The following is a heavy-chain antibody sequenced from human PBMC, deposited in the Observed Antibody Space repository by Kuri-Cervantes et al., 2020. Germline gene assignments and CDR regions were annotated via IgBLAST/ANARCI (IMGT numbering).Heavy chain of an antibody. Sequence: GESLKISCSASGFTFSNYAMSWVRQAPGKGLEWVGLIRNKLDGGTTDYAAPVKGRLSISRDDSKSTLSLQMISLQTEDTAIYYCTTFNDRDAFDIWGQGTMVTVSS. CDR1: GFTFSNYA. J-gene: IGHJ3*02. CDR3: TTFNDRDAFDI. V-gene: IGHV3-15*01. CDR2: IRNKLDGGTT.